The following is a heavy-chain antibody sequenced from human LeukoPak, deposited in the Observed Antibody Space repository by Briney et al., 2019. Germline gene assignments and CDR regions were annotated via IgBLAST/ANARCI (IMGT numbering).Heavy chain of an antibody. CDR2: INPSSGGT. CDR1: GYSFSGYY. D-gene: IGHD3-22*01. Sequence: GASVKVSCKASGYSFSGYYVHWVRQTPGQGLEWMGWINPSSGGTYYTHNFQGRVTMTGDMSTSTAYMELSRLTSGDTAVYYCARDYIDNLDSSGYITFDYWGQGTLVTVSS. CDR3: ARDYIDNLDSSGYITFDY. V-gene: IGHV1-2*02. J-gene: IGHJ4*01.